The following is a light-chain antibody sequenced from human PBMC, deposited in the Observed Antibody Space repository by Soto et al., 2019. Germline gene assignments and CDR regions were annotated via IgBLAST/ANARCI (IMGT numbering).Light chain of an antibody. V-gene: IGLV2-11*01. J-gene: IGLJ1*01. CDR3: CSYAGSSPYV. CDR2: DVS. CDR1: SNDVGDYNY. Sequence: QSALTQPRSVSGSPGQSVTISCTGTSNDVGDYNYVSWYQQHPGKAPKLMIYDVSKRPSGVPYRFSGSKSGNTASLTISGLQAEDEADYYCCSYAGSSPYVFGTGTKVTVL.